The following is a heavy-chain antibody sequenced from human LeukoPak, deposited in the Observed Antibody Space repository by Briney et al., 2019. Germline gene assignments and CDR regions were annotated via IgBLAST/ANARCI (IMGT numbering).Heavy chain of an antibody. J-gene: IGHJ2*01. Sequence: GASLRLSCAASGFTFSSYAMSWVRQAPGKGLEWVSAISGSGGSTYYADSVKGRFTISRDNSKNTLYLQMNSLSAEDTAVYYCARDADPSGRNWYLDLWGRGTLVTVAS. CDR2: ISGSGGST. CDR1: GFTFSSYA. CDR3: ARDADPSGRNWYLDL. V-gene: IGHV3-23*01. D-gene: IGHD6-19*01.